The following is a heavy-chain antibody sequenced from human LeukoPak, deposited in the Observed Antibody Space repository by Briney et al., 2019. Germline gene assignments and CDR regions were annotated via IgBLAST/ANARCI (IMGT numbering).Heavy chain of an antibody. CDR1: EFTFSSYA. J-gene: IGHJ4*02. CDR3: AKDRYTGSYRPTYFDY. V-gene: IGHV3-23*01. D-gene: IGHD1-26*01. CDR2: IRGSAATT. Sequence: GGSLRLSCAASEFTFSSYAMIWVRQAPGKGLEWVSAIRGSAATTYYTDSVKGRFTISRDNSKNALYLQMNSLRAEDTAVYYCAKDRYTGSYRPTYFDYWGQGTLVTVSS.